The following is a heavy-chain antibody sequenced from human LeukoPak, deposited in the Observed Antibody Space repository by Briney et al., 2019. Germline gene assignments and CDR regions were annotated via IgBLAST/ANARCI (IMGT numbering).Heavy chain of an antibody. Sequence: GGSLRLSCTASGFTFGSYWMHWVRHAPGKGRVWASCTNRVGSNIRYADSAKGRFTISRDNAKNTLYLQMNSLRGEDTAVYYCAGDEPECSSTSCHRGFDYWGQGTLVTVS. J-gene: IGHJ4*02. CDR3: AGDEPECSSTSCHRGFDY. D-gene: IGHD2-2*01. CDR2: TNRVGSNI. CDR1: GFTFGSYW. V-gene: IGHV3-74*01.